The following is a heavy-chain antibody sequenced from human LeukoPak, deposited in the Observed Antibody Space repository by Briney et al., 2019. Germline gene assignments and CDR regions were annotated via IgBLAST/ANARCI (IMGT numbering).Heavy chain of an antibody. D-gene: IGHD6-13*01. CDR2: INHSGST. J-gene: IGHJ4*02. Sequence: SETLSLTCAVYGVSFSGYYWSWIRQPPGKGLEWIGEINHSGSTNYNPSLKSRVTISVDTSKNQFSLKLSSVTAADTAVYYCARGPPYSSDDWGQGTLVTVSS. CDR1: GVSFSGYY. V-gene: IGHV4-34*01. CDR3: ARGPPYSSDD.